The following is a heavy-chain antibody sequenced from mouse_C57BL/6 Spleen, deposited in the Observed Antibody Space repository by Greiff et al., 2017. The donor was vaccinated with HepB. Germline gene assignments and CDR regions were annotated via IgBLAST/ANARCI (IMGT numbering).Heavy chain of an antibody. CDR1: GYAFSSYW. CDR2: IYPGDGDT. CDR3: ARSLLRGKYYFDY. Sequence: QVQLKESGAELVKPGASVKISCKASGYAFSSYWMNWVKQRPGKGLEWIGQIYPGDGDTNYNGKFKGKATLTADKSSSTAYMQLSSLTSEDSAVYFCARSLLRGKYYFDYWGQGTTLTVSS. V-gene: IGHV1-80*01. J-gene: IGHJ2*01. D-gene: IGHD1-1*01.